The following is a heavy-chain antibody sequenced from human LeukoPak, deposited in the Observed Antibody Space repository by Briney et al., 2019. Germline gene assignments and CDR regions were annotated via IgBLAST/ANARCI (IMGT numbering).Heavy chain of an antibody. Sequence: ASVKASCKASGYTFTGYYMHWVRQAPGQGLEWMGWINPNSGGTNYAQKFQGRVTMTRDTSISTAYMELSSLRSEDTAVYYCARGEAYSSTDWGQGTLVTVSS. CDR2: INPNSGGT. D-gene: IGHD6-13*01. V-gene: IGHV1-2*02. CDR3: ARGEAYSSTD. J-gene: IGHJ4*02. CDR1: GYTFTGYY.